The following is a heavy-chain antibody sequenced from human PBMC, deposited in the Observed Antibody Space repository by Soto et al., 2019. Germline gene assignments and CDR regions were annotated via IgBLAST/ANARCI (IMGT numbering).Heavy chain of an antibody. CDR2: ISTYNGNT. Sequence: QVQLVQSGAEVKKPGASVKVSCKASGYTFITYGVSWVRQAPGQGLDWLGWISTYNGNTRYAERLQGRVTMNTDTTTNTAYMELRKLRSDETAVYYCSRGPTDYYDNSANYFLDYWGQGTLVTVSS. J-gene: IGHJ4*02. V-gene: IGHV1-18*01. CDR1: GYTFITYG. D-gene: IGHD3-22*01. CDR3: SRGPTDYYDNSANYFLDY.